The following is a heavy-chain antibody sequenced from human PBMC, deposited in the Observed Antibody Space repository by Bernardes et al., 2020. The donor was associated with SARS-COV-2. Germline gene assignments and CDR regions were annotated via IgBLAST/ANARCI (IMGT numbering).Heavy chain of an antibody. CDR2: MNPHSGNT. Sequence: AGVKVSCKASGYTFTSYDINWVRQATGKGLEWMGWMNPHSGNTGPEQKFQGRVTMNRNTSISTAYMELSSLRSEDTAVYYWARQGDDGDAFDIWGQGTLVTVSS. J-gene: IGHJ3*02. CDR1: GYTFTSYD. CDR3: ARQGDDGDAFDI. D-gene: IGHD2-21*02. V-gene: IGHV1-8*01.